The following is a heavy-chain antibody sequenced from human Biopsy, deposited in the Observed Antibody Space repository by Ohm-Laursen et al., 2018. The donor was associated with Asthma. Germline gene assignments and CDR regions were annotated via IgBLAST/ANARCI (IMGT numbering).Heavy chain of an antibody. CDR1: GYTFNRAG. Sequence: ASAKVSCKTSGYTFNRAGITWVRQAPGQGLEWRGGISVYNGNTKVAKKLQDRVTMITDTSTSTAYMELRSLRSDDTAVYFCARAVDYSHYYGIDVWGQGTTVTVS. J-gene: IGHJ6*02. CDR2: ISVYNGNT. D-gene: IGHD3-10*01. V-gene: IGHV1-18*01. CDR3: ARAVDYSHYYGIDV.